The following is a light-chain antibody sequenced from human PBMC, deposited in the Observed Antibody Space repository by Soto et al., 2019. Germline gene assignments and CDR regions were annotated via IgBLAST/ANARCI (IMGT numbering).Light chain of an antibody. J-gene: IGKJ4*01. Sequence: EIVLTQSPATLSLSPGEGATLSCRASQSVSNYLVWYQQRPGQAPRLLIYDASNRAPGIPARFSGSGSGTDFTLTITSLEPEDFAVYYCQQRSNWPLTFGGGTKVDIK. CDR3: QQRSNWPLT. CDR2: DAS. CDR1: QSVSNY. V-gene: IGKV3-11*01.